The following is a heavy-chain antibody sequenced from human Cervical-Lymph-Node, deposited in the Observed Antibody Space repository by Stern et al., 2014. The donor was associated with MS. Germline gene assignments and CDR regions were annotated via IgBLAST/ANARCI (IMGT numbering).Heavy chain of an antibody. J-gene: IGHJ4*02. CDR1: GFIFGDYD. D-gene: IGHD5-18*01. V-gene: IGHV3-49*05. Sequence: DQLVQSGGDLVKPGQSLTLSCATSGFIFGDYDVSWFRQAPGKGLEWVSYIRSLAYGGTVEYAATVKGRFTLSRDDSKNIAYLQMDSLKTEDTAVYYCTRGQGGGYAHTGIDYWGQGTLVTVSS. CDR2: IRSLAYGGTV. CDR3: TRGQGGGYAHTGIDY.